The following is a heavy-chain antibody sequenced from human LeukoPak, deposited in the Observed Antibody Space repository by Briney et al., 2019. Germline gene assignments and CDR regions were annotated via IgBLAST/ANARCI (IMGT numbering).Heavy chain of an antibody. CDR1: GFTFDDYA. CDR2: ISWDGGTT. J-gene: IGHJ4*02. Sequence: GGSLRLSCAASGFTFDDYAMHWVRQAPGRGLEWVSLISWDGGTTYYADSVKGRFTISRDNSKNSLYLQMNSLRAEDTAVYYCANPTLNYYYDSSGYYYRSKTPFDYWGQGTLVTVSS. V-gene: IGHV3-43D*03. CDR3: ANPTLNYYYDSSGYYYRSKTPFDY. D-gene: IGHD3-22*01.